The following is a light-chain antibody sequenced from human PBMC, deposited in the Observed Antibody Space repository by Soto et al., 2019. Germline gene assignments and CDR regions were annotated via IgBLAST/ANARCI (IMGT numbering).Light chain of an antibody. Sequence: EIVMTQSPATLSVSPGVRATLSCRASQSISDTLAWYQQRPGQAPRLLIYSASSRAPAFPARFSGSGSGTDFTLTISSLQSEDSAVYYCQQYNNWPWTFGQGTKVDIK. CDR2: SAS. V-gene: IGKV3-15*01. CDR1: QSISDT. CDR3: QQYNNWPWT. J-gene: IGKJ1*01.